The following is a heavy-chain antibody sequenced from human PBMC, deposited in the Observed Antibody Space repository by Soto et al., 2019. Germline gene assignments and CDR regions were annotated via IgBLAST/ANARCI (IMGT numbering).Heavy chain of an antibody. CDR3: ARDQPGYSYGYGVGY. Sequence: EVQLVESGGGLVKPGGSLRLSCAASGFTFSSYSMNWVRQAPGKGLEWVSSISSSSNYIYYADSVKGRFTISRDNAKNALYLQMSSLRAEDTAVYYCARDQPGYSYGYGVGYWGQGTLVTVSS. J-gene: IGHJ4*02. D-gene: IGHD5-18*01. V-gene: IGHV3-21*01. CDR2: ISSSSNYI. CDR1: GFTFSSYS.